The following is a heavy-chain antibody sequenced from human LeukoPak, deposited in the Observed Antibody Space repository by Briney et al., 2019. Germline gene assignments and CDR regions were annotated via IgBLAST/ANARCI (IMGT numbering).Heavy chain of an antibody. D-gene: IGHD3-3*01. J-gene: IGHJ4*02. Sequence: ASVKVSCKASGYTFTGYYMHWVRQAPGQGLEWMGWINPNSGGTSYAQKFQGRVTMTRDMSTSTVYMELSSLRSEDTAVYYCAAQYYDFWSGLFDYWGQGTLVTVSS. CDR1: GYTFTGYY. CDR3: AAQYYDFWSGLFDY. V-gene: IGHV1-2*02. CDR2: INPNSGGT.